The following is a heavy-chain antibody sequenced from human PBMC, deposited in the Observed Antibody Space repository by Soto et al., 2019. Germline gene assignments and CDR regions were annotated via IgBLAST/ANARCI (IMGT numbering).Heavy chain of an antibody. Sequence: GGFLRLSCAASGFTFSSYWMHWVRQAPGKGLVWVSRINSDGSSTSYADSVKGRFTISRDNAKNTLYLQMNSLRAEDTAVYYCASDPYYYGSGSSMREDYWGQGTLVTVSS. V-gene: IGHV3-74*01. D-gene: IGHD3-10*01. CDR3: ASDPYYYGSGSSMREDY. J-gene: IGHJ4*02. CDR2: INSDGSST. CDR1: GFTFSSYW.